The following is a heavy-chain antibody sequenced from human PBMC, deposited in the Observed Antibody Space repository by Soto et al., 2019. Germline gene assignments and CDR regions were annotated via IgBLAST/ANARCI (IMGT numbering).Heavy chain of an antibody. CDR3: ARDSGYGDPFDY. J-gene: IGHJ4*02. CDR1: GGYITNYY. Sequence: QVQLQESGPGLVKPSETLSLTCTVSGGYITNYYWSWIRQPPGQGLEWIGYIFYSGNTNYNPSLRSRVTISVDTSKNQFSLRLNSVTAADTAVYYCARDSGYGDPFDYWGQGTMVTVSS. D-gene: IGHD4-17*01. CDR2: IFYSGNT. V-gene: IGHV4-59*01.